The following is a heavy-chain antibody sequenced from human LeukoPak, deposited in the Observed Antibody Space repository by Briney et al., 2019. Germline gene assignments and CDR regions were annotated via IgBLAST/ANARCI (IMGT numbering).Heavy chain of an antibody. CDR2: ISSSSSYI. D-gene: IGHD3-10*01. Sequence: PGGSLRLSCAASGFTFSSYSMNWVRQAPGKGLEWVSSISSSSSYIYYADPVKGRFTIPRDNAKNSLYLQMNSLRAEDTAVYYCARDGSGFDPWGQGTLVTVSS. J-gene: IGHJ5*02. CDR1: GFTFSSYS. V-gene: IGHV3-21*01. CDR3: ARDGSGFDP.